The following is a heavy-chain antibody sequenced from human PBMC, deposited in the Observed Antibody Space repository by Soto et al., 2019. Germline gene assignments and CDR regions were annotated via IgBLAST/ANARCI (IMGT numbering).Heavy chain of an antibody. Sequence: SGPTLVNPTETLTLTCTVSGFSLSNARMGVSWIRQPPGKALEWLAHIFSNDEKSYSTSLKSRLTISKDTSKSQVVLTMTNMDPVDTATYYCARIRERGYYYDSSGYYGDAFDIWGQGTMVTVSS. J-gene: IGHJ3*02. CDR2: IFSNDEK. D-gene: IGHD3-22*01. CDR1: GFSLSNARMG. CDR3: ARIRERGYYYDSSGYYGDAFDI. V-gene: IGHV2-26*01.